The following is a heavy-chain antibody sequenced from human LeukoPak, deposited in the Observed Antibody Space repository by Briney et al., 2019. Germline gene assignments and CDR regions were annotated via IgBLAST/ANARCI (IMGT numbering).Heavy chain of an antibody. D-gene: IGHD2-2*01. CDR1: GGSLSGYY. J-gene: IGHJ4*02. V-gene: IGHV4-4*08. CDR2: VNAVGST. CDR3: ARRVPAASGGGFDY. Sequence: SETLSLTCAVSGGSLSGYYWNWIRQPPGKGLEWIGYVNAVGSTKYNPSLSSRLTISVDKSKNQFSLKLNSVTAADSAVDFCARRVPAASGGGFDYWGQGTLVAVSS.